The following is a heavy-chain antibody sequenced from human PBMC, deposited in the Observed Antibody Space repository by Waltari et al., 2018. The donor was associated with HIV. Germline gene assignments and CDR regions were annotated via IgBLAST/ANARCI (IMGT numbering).Heavy chain of an antibody. CDR2: FNVGSMFG. CDR1: GNNFNNHP. J-gene: IGHJ4*02. Sequence: QVQLVQSGAEVKKPGASVKVSCRTSGNNFNNHPLHWMRQAPGQGLEWLGSFNVGSMFGRYSPRFQGRLSFNRDTSETTVFMELRSLKSEDTAVYFCAGGSDWQVNVLEIWGQGTLVTVSS. D-gene: IGHD1-1*01. V-gene: IGHV1-3*01. CDR3: AGGSDWQVNVLEI.